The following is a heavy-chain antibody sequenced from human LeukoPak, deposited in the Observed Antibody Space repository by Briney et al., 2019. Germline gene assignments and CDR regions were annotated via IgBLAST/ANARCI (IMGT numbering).Heavy chain of an antibody. J-gene: IGHJ4*02. CDR1: GFTFSSYW. Sequence: GGSLRLSCAASGFTFSSYWMPWVRHAPGKGLVWVSRINSDGSSTSYADSVKGRFTISRDNAKNTLYLQMNSLRAEDTAVYYCATDKRLLWFGESFDYWGQGTLVTVSS. CDR3: ATDKRLLWFGESFDY. V-gene: IGHV3-74*01. D-gene: IGHD3-10*01. CDR2: INSDGSST.